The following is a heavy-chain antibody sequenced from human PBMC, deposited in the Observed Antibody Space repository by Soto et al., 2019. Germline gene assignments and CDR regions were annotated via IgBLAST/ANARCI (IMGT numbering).Heavy chain of an antibody. CDR2: FDPEDGET. Sequence: ASVKVSCKVSGYTLTELSMHWVRQAPGKGLEWMGGFDPEDGETIYAQKFQGRVTMTEDTSTDTAYMELSSLRSEDTAVYYCATRGGAARPDFNCYYVMYVWGQGTTVTVSS. J-gene: IGHJ6*02. D-gene: IGHD6-6*01. CDR1: GYTLTELS. CDR3: ATRGGAARPDFNCYYVMYV. V-gene: IGHV1-24*01.